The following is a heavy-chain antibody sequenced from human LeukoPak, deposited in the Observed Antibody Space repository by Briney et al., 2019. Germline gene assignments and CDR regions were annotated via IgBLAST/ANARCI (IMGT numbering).Heavy chain of an antibody. CDR1: GGTFSSYA. Sequence: GASVEVSCKASGGTFSSYAVSWVRQAPEQGLEWMGGIITIFGTANYAQKFQGRVTITADESTSTAYMELSSLRSEDTAVYYCASGPGTPKGIDYWGQGTLVTVSS. J-gene: IGHJ4*02. CDR2: IITIFGTA. D-gene: IGHD1-26*01. V-gene: IGHV1-69*13. CDR3: ASGPGTPKGIDY.